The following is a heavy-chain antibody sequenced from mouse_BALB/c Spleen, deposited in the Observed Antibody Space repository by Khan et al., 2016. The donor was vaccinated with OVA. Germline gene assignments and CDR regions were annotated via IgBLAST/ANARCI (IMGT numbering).Heavy chain of an antibody. J-gene: IGHJ3*01. CDR1: GYTFTDYG. V-gene: IGHV9-3-1*01. CDR3: ARSPTWFAY. CDR2: INTYTGEP. Sequence: QFQLVQSGPELKKPGETVKISCKASGYTFTDYGLNWVKQAPGKDLKWMGWINTYTGEPTYADDFKGRFAFSLETSASTAYLQIINLKNEDTATYFCARSPTWFAYWGQGTLVTVSA.